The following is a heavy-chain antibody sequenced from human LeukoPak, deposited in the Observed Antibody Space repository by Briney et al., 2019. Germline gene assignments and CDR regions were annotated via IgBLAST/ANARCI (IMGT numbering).Heavy chain of an antibody. D-gene: IGHD3-3*01. J-gene: IGHJ4*02. CDR3: ARSTLLRFLEWFFDY. Sequence: SETLSLTCTVSGGSISSSSYYWGWIRQPPGKGLEWIGNIYYTGSTYYNPSLKSRVTISVDTSKNQFSLKLSSVTAADTAVYYCARSTLLRFLEWFFDYWGQGTLVTVSS. CDR2: IYYTGST. CDR1: GGSISSSSYY. V-gene: IGHV4-39*07.